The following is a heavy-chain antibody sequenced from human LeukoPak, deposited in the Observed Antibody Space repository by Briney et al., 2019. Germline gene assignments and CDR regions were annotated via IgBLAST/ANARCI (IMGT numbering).Heavy chain of an antibody. CDR2: IIPIFGTA. D-gene: IGHD6-13*01. CDR3: ARDVGIAAAGYYYYYYMDV. V-gene: IGHV1-69*05. J-gene: IGHJ6*03. CDR1: GGTFSSYA. Sequence: SVKVSCKASGGTFSSYAISWVRQAPGQGLEWMGRIIPIFGTANYAQKFQGRVTITTDESTSTAYMELSSLRSEDTAVYYCARDVGIAAAGYYYYYYMDVWGKGTTVTVSS.